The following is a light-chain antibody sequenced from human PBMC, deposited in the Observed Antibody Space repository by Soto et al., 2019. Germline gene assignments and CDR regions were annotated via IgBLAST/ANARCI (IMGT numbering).Light chain of an antibody. CDR1: QSVSSSY. V-gene: IGKV3-20*01. CDR3: QQDGTSLPWT. CDR2: GAS. J-gene: IGKJ1*01. Sequence: EIVLTQSPGTLSLSPGERATLSCRASQSVSSSYLAWYQQNPGQPPRLLISGASSRALGIPDRFSGSGSGPYFALTISRLAPEDFAVYYCQQDGTSLPWTFGQGTKVE.